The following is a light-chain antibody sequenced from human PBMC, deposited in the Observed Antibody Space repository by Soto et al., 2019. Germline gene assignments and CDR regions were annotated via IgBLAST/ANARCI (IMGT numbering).Light chain of an antibody. CDR3: QRYHSSPYT. CDR1: QSVRSNF. V-gene: IGKV3-20*01. CDR2: GAS. J-gene: IGKJ2*01. Sequence: EIVLTHSPGTLSLSPWEIATLSCRASQSVRSNFLAWYQQKPDQAPRLLIYGASNRANGIPDRFSGSGSGTDFTLTITRLEPEDFAMYYRQRYHSSPYTFGQGTKVDIK.